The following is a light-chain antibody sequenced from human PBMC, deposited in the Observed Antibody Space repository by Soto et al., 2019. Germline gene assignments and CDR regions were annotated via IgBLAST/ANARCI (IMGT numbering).Light chain of an antibody. Sequence: DIQMTQSPSFLSASVGDRVTIACRASQAINTYLNWYQQKPGKAPKLLIYGTSELQNGFPSRFSGGGSGTDFTLTISSLQPEDFATYYCQQSYSTLLITFGQGTRLE. V-gene: IGKV1-39*01. CDR3: QQSYSTLLIT. CDR1: QAINTY. CDR2: GTS. J-gene: IGKJ5*01.